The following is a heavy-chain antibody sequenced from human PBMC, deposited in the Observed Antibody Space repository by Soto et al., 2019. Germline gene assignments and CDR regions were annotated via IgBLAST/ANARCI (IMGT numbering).Heavy chain of an antibody. D-gene: IGHD1-1*01. V-gene: IGHV1-18*01. CDR2: ISAHNGNT. CDR1: GYAFTTYG. J-gene: IGHJ4*02. Sequence: QVHLVQSVAEVKKPGASVKVSCKGSGYAFTTYGITWVRQAPGQGLEWMGWISAHNGNTNYAQKLQGRATVTRDTSTSTAYMELRSLRSDDTAVYYCARGRYGDYWGQGALVTVSS. CDR3: ARGRYGDY.